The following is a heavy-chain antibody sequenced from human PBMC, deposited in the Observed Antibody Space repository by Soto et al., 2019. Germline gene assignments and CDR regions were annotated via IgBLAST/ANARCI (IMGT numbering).Heavy chain of an antibody. CDR1: GYTFTNND. Sequence: GASVKVSCKASGYTFTNNDVSWVRQATGQGLEWMGWMNPGSGDTGYAQKFQGRVTMTRDISIATAYMELNSLTSEDTAIYYCARMESFGSLNWFDPWGQGTRVTSPQ. D-gene: IGHD5-18*01. V-gene: IGHV1-8*02. CDR2: MNPGSGDT. CDR3: ARMESFGSLNWFDP. J-gene: IGHJ5*02.